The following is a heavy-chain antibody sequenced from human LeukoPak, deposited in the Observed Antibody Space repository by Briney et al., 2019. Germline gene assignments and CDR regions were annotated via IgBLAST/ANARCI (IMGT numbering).Heavy chain of an antibody. Sequence: ASVKVSCKASGYTFTSYDINWVRQATGQGLEWMGWMNPNSGNTGYAQKLQGRVTMTTDTSTSTAYMELRSLRSDDTAVYYCARRIAVAGTFSDYWGQGTLVTVSS. J-gene: IGHJ4*02. V-gene: IGHV1-8*01. D-gene: IGHD6-19*01. CDR1: GYTFTSYD. CDR3: ARRIAVAGTFSDY. CDR2: MNPNSGNT.